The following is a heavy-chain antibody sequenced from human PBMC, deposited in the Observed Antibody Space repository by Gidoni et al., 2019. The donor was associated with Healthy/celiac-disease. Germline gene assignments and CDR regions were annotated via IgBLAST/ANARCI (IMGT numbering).Heavy chain of an antibody. J-gene: IGHJ4*02. CDR3: ARGSLDY. CDR2: INHSGST. V-gene: IGHV4-34*01. Sequence: QVQLQQWGAGLLKPSETLSLTCAVYGGSFGGYYWSWIHQPPGKGLEWIGEINHSGSTNYNPSLKSRVTISVDTSKNQFSLKLSSVTAADTAVYYCARGSLDYWGQGTLVTVSS. CDR1: GGSFGGYY.